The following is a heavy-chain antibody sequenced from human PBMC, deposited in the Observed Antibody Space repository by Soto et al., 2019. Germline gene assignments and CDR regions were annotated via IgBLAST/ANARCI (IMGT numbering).Heavy chain of an antibody. D-gene: IGHD6-19*01. CDR2: ISAYNGNT. Sequence: QVQLVQSGAEVKKPGASVKVSCKASGYTFTSYGISWVRQAPGQGLEWMGWISAYNGNTNYAQKLQGRVTMTTDTSTSTDQMERRNLRSDDTAVYYWARDFRQWLVPLIDYWGQGTLVTVSS. CDR1: GYTFTSYG. J-gene: IGHJ4*02. V-gene: IGHV1-18*01. CDR3: ARDFRQWLVPLIDY.